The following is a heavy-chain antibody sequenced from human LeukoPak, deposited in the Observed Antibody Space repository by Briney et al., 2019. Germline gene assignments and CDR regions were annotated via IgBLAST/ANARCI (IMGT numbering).Heavy chain of an antibody. V-gene: IGHV4-34*01. CDR3: ARVSVTGSFLLDY. CDR1: SGSFSGYY. Sequence: PSETLSLTCAVYSGSFSGYYWSWIRQPPGKGLEWIGYIYHSGSTYYNPSLKSRVTISVDRSKNQFSLKLSSVTAADTAVYYCARVSVTGSFLLDYWGQGTLVTVSS. D-gene: IGHD1-26*01. J-gene: IGHJ4*02. CDR2: IYHSGST.